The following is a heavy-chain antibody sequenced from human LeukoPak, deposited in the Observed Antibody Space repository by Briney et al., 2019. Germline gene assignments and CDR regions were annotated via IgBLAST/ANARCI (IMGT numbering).Heavy chain of an antibody. V-gene: IGHV1-46*01. J-gene: IGHJ4*02. CDR1: GYTFTIYY. CDR3: ARAHLHYGDSIHDLDY. Sequence: ASVKVSFTASGYTFTIYYMHWVRQAPGQGLEWMGIIHPSGGSTSYAQKFQGRVTMTRDTSTSTVYMELSSLRSEDTAVYYCARAHLHYGDSIHDLDYWGQGTLVTVSS. CDR2: IHPSGGST. D-gene: IGHD4-17*01.